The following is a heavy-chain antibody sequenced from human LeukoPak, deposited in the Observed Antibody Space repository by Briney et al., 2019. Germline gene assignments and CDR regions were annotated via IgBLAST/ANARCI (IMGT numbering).Heavy chain of an antibody. Sequence: ASVKVSCKVSGYTLTELSMHWVRQAPGKGLEWMGGFDPEDGETIYAQKFQGRVTMTEDTSTDTAYMELSSLRSEDTAAYYCATGVTEWFSYYYYMDVWGRGTTVTVSS. J-gene: IGHJ6*03. CDR3: ATGVTEWFSYYYYMDV. CDR1: GYTLTELS. CDR2: FDPEDGET. D-gene: IGHD3-3*01. V-gene: IGHV1-24*01.